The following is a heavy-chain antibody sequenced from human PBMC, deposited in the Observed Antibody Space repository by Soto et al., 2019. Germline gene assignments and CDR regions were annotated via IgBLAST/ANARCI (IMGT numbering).Heavy chain of an antibody. CDR3: GRALRGFSAFDI. Sequence: PSETLSLTCTVSSGSISSTNWWSWVRQPPGKGLEWIGEINHSGSINYKPSLNSRVTISVDKSKNHFSLTLSSVTAAVTAVYYCGRALRGFSAFDIWGKGTLVTAS. V-gene: IGHV4-4*02. J-gene: IGHJ3*02. CDR2: INHSGSI. CDR1: SGSISSTNW. D-gene: IGHD3-16*01.